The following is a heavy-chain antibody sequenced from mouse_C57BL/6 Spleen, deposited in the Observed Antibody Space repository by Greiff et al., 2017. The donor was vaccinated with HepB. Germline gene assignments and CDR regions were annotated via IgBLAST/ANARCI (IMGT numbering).Heavy chain of an antibody. V-gene: IGHV2-9-1*01. Sequence: QVQLKESGPGLVAPSQSLSITCTVSGFSFTSYAISWVRQPPGKGLEWLGVIWTGGGTNYNSVLKSRLSISKDNSKSQVFLKMNSLQTDDTARYYCARNPSYGPYAMDYWGQGTSVTVSS. CDR2: IWTGGGT. D-gene: IGHD1-2*01. CDR1: GFSFTSYA. J-gene: IGHJ4*01. CDR3: ARNPSYGPYAMDY.